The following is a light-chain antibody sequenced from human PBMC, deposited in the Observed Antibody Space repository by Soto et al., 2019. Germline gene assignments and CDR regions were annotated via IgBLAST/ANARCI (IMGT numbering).Light chain of an antibody. CDR3: QQLHGYPIT. Sequence: ILLTQSASWLCASVGERLTITCRASQWLXTPFAWYQQKPGKAPKLLXDDPSNCQSGVPSRLSGSGSGTHFTPTISRLQPAYFANYYCQQLHGYPITFGQGTRLEIK. CDR2: DPS. CDR1: QWLXTP. V-gene: IGKV1-9*01. J-gene: IGKJ5*01.